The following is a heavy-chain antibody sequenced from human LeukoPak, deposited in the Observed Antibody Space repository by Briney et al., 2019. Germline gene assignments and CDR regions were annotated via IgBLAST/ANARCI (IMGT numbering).Heavy chain of an antibody. CDR1: GFTFSSFE. J-gene: IGHJ4*02. V-gene: IGHV3-33*08. CDR3: ARDSLPMAVTGPFDH. Sequence: PGGSLRLSCAASGFTFSSFEMNWVRQAPGKGLEWVTSIWFDGSNIHYADSVKGRVIISRDNSKSALYLQMNSLRAEDTAIYYCARDSLPMAVTGPFDHWGQGALVTVSS. D-gene: IGHD6-19*01. CDR2: IWFDGSNI.